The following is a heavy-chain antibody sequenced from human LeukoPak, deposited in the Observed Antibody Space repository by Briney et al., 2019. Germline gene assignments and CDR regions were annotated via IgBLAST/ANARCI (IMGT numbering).Heavy chain of an antibody. D-gene: IGHD6-19*01. CDR2: MLYDGSNK. J-gene: IGHJ4*02. Sequence: GGSLRLSCAASGFTFSSYGMHWVRQAPGKGLEWVAFMLYDGSNKYYADSVKGRFTISRDNAKNSLYLQVNSLRAEDMTVYYCVRGRRIGYSSGWRNWARTRNDYWGQGTLVTVSS. CDR3: VRGRRIGYSSGWRNWARTRNDY. CDR1: GFTFSSYG. V-gene: IGHV3-30*02.